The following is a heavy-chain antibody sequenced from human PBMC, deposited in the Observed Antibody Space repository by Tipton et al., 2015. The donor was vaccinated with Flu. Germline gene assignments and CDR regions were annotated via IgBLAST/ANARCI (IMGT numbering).Heavy chain of an antibody. V-gene: IGHV4-4*07. Sequence: TLSLTCTVSAGSISTYFWSWIRQPAGKGLEWIGRNYSTGNTNYNPSLNSRVTMSVDTSKNQFSLKLSSVTAAHTAVYYCARVSRSGTSHAGYFDYWGQGTLVTVSS. CDR1: AGSISTYF. D-gene: IGHD1-7*01. J-gene: IGHJ4*02. CDR3: ARVSRSGTSHAGYFDY. CDR2: NYSTGNT.